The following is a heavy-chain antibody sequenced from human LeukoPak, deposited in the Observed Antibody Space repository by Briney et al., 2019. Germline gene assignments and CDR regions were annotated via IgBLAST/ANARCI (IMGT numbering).Heavy chain of an antibody. CDR1: GGSISSGGYY. V-gene: IGHV4-31*03. CDR3: ARGGIWHEPGDY. CDR2: IYYSGST. Sequence: ASETLSLTCTVSGGSISSGGYYWSWIRQHPGKGLEWIGYIYYSGSTYYNPSLKSRVTISVDTSKNQFSLKLSSVTAADTAMYYCARGGIWHEPGDYWGQGILVTVSS. J-gene: IGHJ4*02. D-gene: IGHD1-14*01.